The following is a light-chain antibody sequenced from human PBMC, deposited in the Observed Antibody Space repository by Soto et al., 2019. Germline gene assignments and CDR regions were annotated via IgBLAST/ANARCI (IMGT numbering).Light chain of an antibody. CDR3: AAWDDSLNGVV. CDR1: SSNIGSNT. V-gene: IGLV1-44*01. CDR2: RNN. J-gene: IGLJ2*01. Sequence: QSVLTQPPSASGTPGQRVTISCSGSSSNIGSNTVNWYQQLPGTAPKLLIYRNNQRPSGVPDRFSGSKSGTPASLAISGLQSEDEADYYCAAWDDSLNGVVFGGGTKLTVL.